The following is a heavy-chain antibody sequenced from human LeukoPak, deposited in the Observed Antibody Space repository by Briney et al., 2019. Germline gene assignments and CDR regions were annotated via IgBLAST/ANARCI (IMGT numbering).Heavy chain of an antibody. CDR3: AKDLLGYYYGSGSFG. CDR2: ISYDGSIK. D-gene: IGHD3-10*01. V-gene: IGHV3-30*18. Sequence: LTGGSLRLSCAASGFTFSSYGMHWVRQAPGKGLEWVAVISYDGSIKYYADSVKGRFTISRDNSKNTLYLQMNSLRAEDTAVYYCAKDLLGYYYGSGSFGWGQGTLVTVSS. J-gene: IGHJ4*02. CDR1: GFTFSSYG.